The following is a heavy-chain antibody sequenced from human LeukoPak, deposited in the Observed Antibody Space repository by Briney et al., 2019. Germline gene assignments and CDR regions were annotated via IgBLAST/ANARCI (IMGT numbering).Heavy chain of an antibody. D-gene: IGHD3-3*01. CDR3: ARHDYYNFWESFNWFDS. Sequence: SETLSLTCSVSGGSIIDNNYYWAWIRQPPGKGLEWIASVYHSGSTYYSPSLKSRVTISVDTSKNHFSLRLNSVTAADTAVYYCARHDYYNFWESFNWFDSWGQGTLVTVSS. V-gene: IGHV4-39*01. CDR2: VYHSGST. CDR1: GGSIIDNNYY. J-gene: IGHJ5*01.